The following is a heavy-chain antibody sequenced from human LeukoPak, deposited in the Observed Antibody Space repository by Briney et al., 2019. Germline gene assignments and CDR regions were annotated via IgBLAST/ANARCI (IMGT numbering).Heavy chain of an antibody. J-gene: IGHJ4*02. CDR3: ARRLEYSGSKGVFDY. CDR2: IYSGGYT. CDR1: GLTVTSNY. D-gene: IGHD1-26*01. Sequence: PGGSLRLSCAASGLTVTSNYMTWVRQAPGKGLEWVAIIYSGGYTDYADSVKGRFTISRDNSKNTLYLQMNSLRAEDTALYYCARRLEYSGSKGVFDYWGQGTLVTVSS. V-gene: IGHV3-66*01.